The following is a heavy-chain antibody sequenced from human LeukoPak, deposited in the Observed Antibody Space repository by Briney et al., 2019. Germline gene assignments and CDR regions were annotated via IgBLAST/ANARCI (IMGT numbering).Heavy chain of an antibody. CDR2: INHSGST. D-gene: IGHD3-22*01. V-gene: IGHV4-34*01. CDR3: ARVSGHYYYFDY. J-gene: IGHJ4*02. CDR1: GGSFSGYY. Sequence: SETLSLTCAVYGGSFSGYYWSWIRQPPGKGLEWIGEINHSGSTNYNPSLKSRVTISVDTSKNQFSLKLSSVTAADTAVYYCARVSGHYYYFDYWGQGTLVTVSS.